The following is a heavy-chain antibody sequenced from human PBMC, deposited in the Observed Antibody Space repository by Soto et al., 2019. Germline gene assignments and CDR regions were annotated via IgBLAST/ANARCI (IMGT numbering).Heavy chain of an antibody. CDR2: INPNSGGT. Sequence: GASVKVSCEACGYRNTGNYMHWVQQAPGQGFEWMGWINPNSGGTNYAQKFQGWVTMTRDTSISTAYMELSRLRSDDTAVYYCARGVPPGSRDYYYGMDVWGQGTTVTVSS. V-gene: IGHV1-2*04. CDR3: ARGVPPGSRDYYYGMDV. D-gene: IGHD3-10*01. CDR1: GYRNTGNY. J-gene: IGHJ6*02.